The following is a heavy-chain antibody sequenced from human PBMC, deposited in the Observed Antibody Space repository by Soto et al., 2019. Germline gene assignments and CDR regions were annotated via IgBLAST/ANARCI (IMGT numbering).Heavy chain of an antibody. CDR2: ISGSGGST. Sequence: EVQLLESGGGLVQPGGSLRLSCAASGFTFSSYAMSWVRQAPGKGLEWVSAISGSGGSTYYADSVKGRFTISRDNSKNKLYLQMNSLRAEDTAVYYCAKRGVWGSLRGLFDYWGQGTLVTVSS. CDR3: AKRGVWGSLRGLFDY. J-gene: IGHJ4*02. CDR1: GFTFSSYA. D-gene: IGHD3-16*01. V-gene: IGHV3-23*01.